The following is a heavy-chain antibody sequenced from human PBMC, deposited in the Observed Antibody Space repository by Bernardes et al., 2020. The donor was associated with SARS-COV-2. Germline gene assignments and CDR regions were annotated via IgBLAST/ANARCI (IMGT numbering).Heavy chain of an antibody. V-gene: IGHV3-7*01. D-gene: IGHD5-18*01. CDR3: ARDNTFMNDF. CDR2: IKQAGSDK. Sequence: GGSLRLSCAASGFTFSKYCMTWVRQAPGKGLEFVANIKQAGSDKVYVDSVKGRFTISRDNAENSLYLQMNSLRVEDTAVYYCARDNTFMNDFWGQGTLVTVSS. CDR1: GFTFSKYC. J-gene: IGHJ4*02.